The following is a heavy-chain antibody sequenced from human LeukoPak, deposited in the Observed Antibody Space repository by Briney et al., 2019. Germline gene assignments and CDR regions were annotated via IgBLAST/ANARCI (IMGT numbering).Heavy chain of an antibody. CDR2: IYYSGST. D-gene: IGHD6-13*01. Sequence: PSETLSLTCTVSGGSISSSSYYWGWICQPPGKGLEWIGSIYYSGSTYYNPSLKSRVTISVDTSKNQFSLKLSSVTAADTAVYYCARDLYSSSWYYFDYWGQGTLVTVSS. J-gene: IGHJ4*02. CDR3: ARDLYSSSWYYFDY. V-gene: IGHV4-39*07. CDR1: GGSISSSSYY.